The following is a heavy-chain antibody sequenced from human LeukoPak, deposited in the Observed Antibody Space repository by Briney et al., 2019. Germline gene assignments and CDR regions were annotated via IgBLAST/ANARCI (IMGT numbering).Heavy chain of an antibody. CDR3: ARAHGTPPHYWYFDL. D-gene: IGHD1-1*01. V-gene: IGHV4-4*02. CDR1: GGSISSSNW. J-gene: IGHJ2*01. Sequence: SGTLSLTFAVSGGSISSSNWWSWVRQPPGKGLEWIGYIYYSGSTYYNPSLKSRVTISVDTSKNQFSLKLSSVTAADTAVYYCARAHGTPPHYWYFDLWGRGTLVTVSS. CDR2: IYYSGST.